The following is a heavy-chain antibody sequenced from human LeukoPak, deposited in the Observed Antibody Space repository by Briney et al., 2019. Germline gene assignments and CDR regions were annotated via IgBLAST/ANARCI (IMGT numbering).Heavy chain of an antibody. V-gene: IGHV3-48*03. CDR1: GFTFSSYG. CDR3: ARWGATGYGDY. Sequence: GGSLRLSCAASGFTFSSYGMNWVRRAPGKGLEWVSYISDSSSTIYYADSAKGRLTISRDNAKNSLYLQMNSLRAEDTAVYYCARWGATGYGDYWGQGTLVTVSS. CDR2: ISDSSSTI. J-gene: IGHJ4*02. D-gene: IGHD3-9*01.